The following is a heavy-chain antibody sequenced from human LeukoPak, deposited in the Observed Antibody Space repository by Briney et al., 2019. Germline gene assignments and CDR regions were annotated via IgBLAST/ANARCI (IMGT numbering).Heavy chain of an antibody. D-gene: IGHD3-22*01. CDR1: GFTFSSYA. CDR3: ARNFDSSGYSQLGY. Sequence: GGSLRLSCAASGFTFSSYAMHWVRQAPGKGLEWVAVISYDGSNKYYADSVKGRFTISRDNSKNTLYLQMNSLRAEDTAVYYCARNFDSSGYSQLGYWGQGTLVTVSS. J-gene: IGHJ4*02. CDR2: ISYDGSNK. V-gene: IGHV3-30-3*01.